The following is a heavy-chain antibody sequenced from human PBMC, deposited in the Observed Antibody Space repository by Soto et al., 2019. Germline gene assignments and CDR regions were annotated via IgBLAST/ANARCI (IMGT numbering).Heavy chain of an antibody. CDR3: ATNYYDSSGYLFDY. CDR2: FDPEDGET. CDR1: GYTLTELS. V-gene: IGHV1-24*01. J-gene: IGHJ4*02. D-gene: IGHD3-22*01. Sequence: GASVKVSCKVSGYTLTELSMHWVRQAPGKGLEWMGGFDPEDGETIYAQKFQGRVTMTEDTSTDTAYMELSSLRSEDTAVYYCATNYYDSSGYLFDYWGQGTLVTVSS.